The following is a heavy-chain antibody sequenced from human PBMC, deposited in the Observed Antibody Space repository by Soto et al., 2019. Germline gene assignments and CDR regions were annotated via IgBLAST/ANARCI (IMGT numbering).Heavy chain of an antibody. Sequence: PGESLKISCKGSGYSFTIYWIGWVRQMPGKGLEWMGIIYPGDSDTRYSPSFQGQVTISADKSISTAYLQWSSLKASDTAMYYCARQAKQLWLLSYYYGMDVWGQGTTVTVSS. V-gene: IGHV5-51*01. J-gene: IGHJ6*02. CDR2: IYPGDSDT. D-gene: IGHD5-18*01. CDR1: GYSFTIYW. CDR3: ARQAKQLWLLSYYYGMDV.